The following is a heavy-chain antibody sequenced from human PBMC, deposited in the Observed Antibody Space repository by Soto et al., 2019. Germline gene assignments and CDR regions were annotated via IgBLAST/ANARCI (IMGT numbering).Heavy chain of an antibody. Sequence: GGSLRLGCAVSEFTVSGYWTHCVRQAPGKGLVWVSRLNSDGSTTNYADSVKGRFTISRDNARNTLYLQMNSLRAEDTAVYYCVSDGYPAWGYGVHVWGLGTMVTVYS. CDR2: LNSDGSTT. D-gene: IGHD5-12*01. V-gene: IGHV3-74*01. CDR3: VSDGYPAWGYGVHV. CDR1: EFTVSGYW. J-gene: IGHJ6*02.